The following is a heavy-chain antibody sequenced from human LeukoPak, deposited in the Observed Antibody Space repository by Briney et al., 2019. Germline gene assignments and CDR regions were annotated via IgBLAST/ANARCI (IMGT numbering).Heavy chain of an antibody. CDR2: INHSGST. J-gene: IGHJ4*02. V-gene: IGHV4-34*01. CDR3: ARAQSGYSYGFDY. Sequence: PSETLSLTCAVYGGSFSGYYWSWIRQPPGKGLEWIGEINHSGSTNYNPSLKSRVTISVDTSKNQFSLKLSSVTAADTAVYYCARAQSGYSYGFDYWGQGTLVTVSS. CDR1: GGSFSGYY. D-gene: IGHD5-18*01.